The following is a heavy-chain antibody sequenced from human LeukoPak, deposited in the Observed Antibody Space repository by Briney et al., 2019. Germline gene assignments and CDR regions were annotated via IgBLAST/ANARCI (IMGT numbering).Heavy chain of an antibody. CDR3: ASKWFCGGDCYYQIDF. CDR2: IKQDGSEK. D-gene: IGHD2-21*02. V-gene: IGHV3-7*01. J-gene: IGHJ4*02. CDR1: GFTFSSYW. Sequence: GGSLRLSCAASGFTFSSYWMSWVRQAPGKGLEWVANIKQDGSEKYYVDSVKGRFTISRDNSKNTLFLQMNSLRPEDTAVYYCASKWFCGGDCYYQIDFWGQGTLVTVSS.